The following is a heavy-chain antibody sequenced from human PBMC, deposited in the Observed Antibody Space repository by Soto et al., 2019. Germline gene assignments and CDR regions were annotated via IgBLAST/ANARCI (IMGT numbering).Heavy chain of an antibody. Sequence: ASVKVSCKASGYTFTSYAMHWVRQAPGQRLEWMGWINAGNGNTKYSQKFQGRVTITRDTSASTAYTELSSLRSEDTAVYYCARASGSYYVRFWYFDYWGQGTLVTVSS. CDR1: GYTFTSYA. J-gene: IGHJ4*02. D-gene: IGHD1-26*01. CDR3: ARASGSYYVRFWYFDY. CDR2: INAGNGNT. V-gene: IGHV1-3*01.